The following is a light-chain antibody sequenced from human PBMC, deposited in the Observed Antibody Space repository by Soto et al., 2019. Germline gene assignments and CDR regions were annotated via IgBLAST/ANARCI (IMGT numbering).Light chain of an antibody. CDR1: SSNIGNNY. J-gene: IGLJ2*01. CDR3: GTWDSSLSAVV. Sequence: QSVLTQPPSVSAAPGQTLTISCSGSSSNIGNNYVSWYQQLPGTAPKLLIYDNNKRPSGIPDRFSGSKSGTSATLGITGLQTGDEADYYCGTWDSSLSAVVFGGGTKLTVL. V-gene: IGLV1-51*01. CDR2: DNN.